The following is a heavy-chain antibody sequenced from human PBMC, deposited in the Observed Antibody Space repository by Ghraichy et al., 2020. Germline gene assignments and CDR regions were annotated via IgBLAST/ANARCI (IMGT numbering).Heavy chain of an antibody. CDR1: EITFSNYA. CDR3: AKLLLWSDYYTADH. Sequence: GGSLRLSCTASEITFSNYAMIWGRQAPGKGLEWVSAITASGGGTYYVDPVQGRFTISRDNSKNTLYLQMRSLTDEDTAVYYCAKLLLWSDYYTADHWGQGTLVTVSS. D-gene: IGHD3-3*01. CDR2: ITASGGGT. V-gene: IGHV3-23*01. J-gene: IGHJ4*02.